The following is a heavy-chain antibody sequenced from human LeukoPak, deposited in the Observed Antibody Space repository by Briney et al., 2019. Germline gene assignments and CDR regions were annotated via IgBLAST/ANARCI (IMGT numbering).Heavy chain of an antibody. V-gene: IGHV3-30*02. CDR3: AKDRGYPEYFQH. Sequence: GGSLRLSCAASGFTFSSHGMHWVRQAPGKGLEWVAFIRYDGSNKDYADSVKGRFTISRDNSKNTLYLQMNSLRAEDTAVYYCAKDRGYPEYFQHWGQGTLVTVSS. CDR2: IRYDGSNK. J-gene: IGHJ1*01. D-gene: IGHD3-22*01. CDR1: GFTFSSHG.